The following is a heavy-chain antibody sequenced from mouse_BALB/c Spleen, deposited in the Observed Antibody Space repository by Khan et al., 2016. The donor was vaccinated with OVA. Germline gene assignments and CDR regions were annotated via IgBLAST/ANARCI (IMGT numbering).Heavy chain of an antibody. V-gene: IGHV5-12-2*01. D-gene: IGHD2-1*01. Sequence: EVQLVESGGGLVQPGGSLKLSCVVSGFTFSSYTMSWVRQTPEKRLQWVAFINHGGGGTYYPDTVKGRFTISRDNAKNTLYLQMSSLKSEDTAMYYCARRSTMEYDYVMDYWGQGTSVTVSS. CDR1: GFTFSSYT. CDR3: ARRSTMEYDYVMDY. CDR2: INHGGGGT. J-gene: IGHJ4*01.